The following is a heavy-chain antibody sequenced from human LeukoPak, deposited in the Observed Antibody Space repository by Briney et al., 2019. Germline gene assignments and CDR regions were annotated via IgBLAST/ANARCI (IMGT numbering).Heavy chain of an antibody. CDR3: ARVRRYYYYMDV. V-gene: IGHV3-7*01. J-gene: IGHJ6*03. Sequence: GGSLRLSCAASGFTLSNHWMIWVRQAPGKGLECVANIKQDGIEKYYLDSVKGRFTISRDNAKNSVYLQMNSLRVEDTAVYYCARVRRYYYYMDVWGKGTTVTVSS. CDR1: GFTLSNHW. CDR2: IKQDGIEK.